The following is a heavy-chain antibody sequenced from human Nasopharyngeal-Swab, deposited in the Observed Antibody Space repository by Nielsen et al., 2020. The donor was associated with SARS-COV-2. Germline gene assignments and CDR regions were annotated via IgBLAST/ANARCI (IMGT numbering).Heavy chain of an antibody. CDR3: ARVISGSSWTFDY. CDR1: GFTFSSYG. V-gene: IGHV3-33*08. D-gene: IGHD6-13*01. J-gene: IGHJ4*02. CDR2: IWYDGSNK. Sequence: GGSLRLSCAASGFTFSSYGMHWVRQAPGKGPEWVAVIWYDGSNKYYADSVKGRFTISRDNSKNTLYLQMNSLRAEDTAVYYCARVISGSSWTFDYWGQGTLVTVSS.